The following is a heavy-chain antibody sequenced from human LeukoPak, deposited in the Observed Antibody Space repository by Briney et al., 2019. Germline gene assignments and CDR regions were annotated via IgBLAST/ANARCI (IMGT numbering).Heavy chain of an antibody. CDR3: ARVEEGGSYKPGSFDY. J-gene: IGHJ4*02. V-gene: IGHV4-34*01. D-gene: IGHD1-26*01. CDR1: GGSFSGYY. CDR2: INHSGGT. Sequence: SETLSLTCAVYGGSFSGYYWSWIRQPPGKGLEWIGEINHSGGTNYNPSLKGRITISVDTSKNQFSLKLSSVTAADTAVYYCARVEEGGSYKPGSFDYWGQGTLVTVSS.